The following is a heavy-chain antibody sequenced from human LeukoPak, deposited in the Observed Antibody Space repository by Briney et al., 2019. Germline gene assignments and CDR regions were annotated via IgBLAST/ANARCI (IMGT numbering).Heavy chain of an antibody. Sequence: QTGGSLRLSCAASGFTFTRYWMSWVRQAPGKGLEWVANIKQDGSEKHYVDSVKGRFTISRDNSKNTLCLQMNSLRAEDTAVYYCASPIYGDYHVATDWGQGTLVTVSS. CDR2: IKQDGSEK. CDR3: ASPIYGDYHVATD. J-gene: IGHJ4*02. CDR1: GFTFTRYW. D-gene: IGHD4-17*01. V-gene: IGHV3-7*03.